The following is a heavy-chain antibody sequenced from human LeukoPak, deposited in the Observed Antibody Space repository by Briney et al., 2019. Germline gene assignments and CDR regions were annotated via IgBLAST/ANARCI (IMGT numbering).Heavy chain of an antibody. CDR3: ARGRFTRGGFGESHD. Sequence: SETLSLTCAVYGGSFSGYYCSWIRQSPGKGLEWIGEINHSGSTNYNPSLKSRVTISVDTSKNQISLKLSSVTAADTAVYYCARGRFTRGGFGESHDWGQGTLVTVSS. CDR1: GGSFSGYY. CDR2: INHSGST. V-gene: IGHV4-34*01. D-gene: IGHD3-10*01. J-gene: IGHJ4*02.